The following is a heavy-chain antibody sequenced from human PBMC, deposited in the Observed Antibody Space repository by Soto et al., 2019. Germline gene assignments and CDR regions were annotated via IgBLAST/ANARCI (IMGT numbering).Heavy chain of an antibody. J-gene: IGHJ4*02. CDR3: ARKNGRKQYYECGVFCSSFDY. Sequence: SDTLSLTCTVSGGSISSYYWSWIRQPPGRGLEWIGYIYYSGSTNYNPSLKSRVTISVDTSKNQFSLKLSSVTAADTAVYYCARKNGRKQYYECGVFCSSFDYWGQGPLVTVSS. CDR2: IYYSGST. V-gene: IGHV4-59*01. D-gene: IGHD3-16*01. CDR1: GGSISSYY.